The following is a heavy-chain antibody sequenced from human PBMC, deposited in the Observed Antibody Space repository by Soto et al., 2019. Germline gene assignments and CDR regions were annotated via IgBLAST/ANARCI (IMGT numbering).Heavy chain of an antibody. CDR3: VKFFAPGDENLYLFYF. V-gene: IGHV3-9*01. CDR2: IGWAGGAI. J-gene: IGHJ4*02. CDR1: GFNFADYA. Sequence: GGSLRLSCATSGFNFADYAMHWVRQAPGKGLEWVSGIGWAGGAIGDADSVTGRFIISRDNAKNSLYLQMNSLRPEDTALYYCVKFFAPGDENLYLFYFWGRGSLVPVYS. D-gene: IGHD3-16*01.